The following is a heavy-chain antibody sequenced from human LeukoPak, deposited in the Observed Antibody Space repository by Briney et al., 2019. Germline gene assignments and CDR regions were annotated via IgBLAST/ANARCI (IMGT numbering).Heavy chain of an antibody. J-gene: IGHJ4*02. V-gene: IGHV1-46*01. CDR3: ARDATRGIGASYDLDF. CDR2: LNPSRGTT. CDR1: GYNFSSYY. Sequence: GASVKVSCKASGYNFSSYYIQWVRQDPGQGVEWMGLLNPSRGTTAYAPKFQGRVTMTRDTSSNTVYMELRGLRSDDTAIYYCARDATRGIGASYDLDFWGQGSLVTVSS. D-gene: IGHD5-18*01.